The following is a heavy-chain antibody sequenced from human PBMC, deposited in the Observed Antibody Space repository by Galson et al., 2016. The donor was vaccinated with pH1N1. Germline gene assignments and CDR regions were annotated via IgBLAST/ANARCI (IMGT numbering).Heavy chain of an antibody. CDR3: AVCSSGNCYYFDY. D-gene: IGHD2-15*01. J-gene: IGHJ4*02. CDR1: EYTLTNYD. V-gene: IGHV1-8*01. Sequence: SVKVSCKVSEYTLTNYDINWVRQAAGQGLEWMGWMNPNSGKSNSAQKFKGRVTMTRDTSISTVYTELSSLRSEDTAVYYCAVCSSGNCYYFDYWGQGTLVTVSS. CDR2: MNPNSGKS.